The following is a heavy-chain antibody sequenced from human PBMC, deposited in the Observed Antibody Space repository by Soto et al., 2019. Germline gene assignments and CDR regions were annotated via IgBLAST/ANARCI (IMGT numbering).Heavy chain of an antibody. J-gene: IGHJ4*02. V-gene: IGHV3-7*01. D-gene: IGHD1-26*01. CDR3: AREGEAEVGATTFDS. Sequence: PGGSLRLSCAASGFMFSRFWMNWVRQAPGKGLQWVAKIKEDGSEKNYVASVKGRFTISRDNAKNSLYLQMNSLRVEDTAVYYCAREGEAEVGATTFDSWGQGTLVTVSS. CDR2: IKEDGSEK. CDR1: GFMFSRFW.